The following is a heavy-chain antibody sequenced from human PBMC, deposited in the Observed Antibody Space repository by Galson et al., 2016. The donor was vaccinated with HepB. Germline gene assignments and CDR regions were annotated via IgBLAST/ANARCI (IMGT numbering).Heavy chain of an antibody. CDR2: INAGNGNT. D-gene: IGHD5-12*01. V-gene: IGHV1-3*01. CDR1: GYTFTNYA. J-gene: IGHJ6*02. Sequence: SVKVSCKASGYTFTNYAVHWVRQAPGQRLEWMGWINAGNGNTKYSQKLQGRGTITWDTSANTAYMELSSLRSEDTAVYYCARGHIVATVDYYYYGLDVWGQGTTVTVSS. CDR3: ARGHIVATVDYYYYGLDV.